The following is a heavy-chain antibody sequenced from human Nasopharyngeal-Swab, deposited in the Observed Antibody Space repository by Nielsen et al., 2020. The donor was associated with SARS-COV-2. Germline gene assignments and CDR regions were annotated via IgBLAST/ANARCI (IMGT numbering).Heavy chain of an antibody. J-gene: IGHJ4*02. D-gene: IGHD2/OR15-2a*01. CDR2: IYASGTT. CDR3: ARGGGRKIFFDY. CDR1: GDSISNTYY. V-gene: IGHV4-4*07. Sequence: SETLSLTCTVSGDSISNTYYWSWVRQPAGKGLEWIGRIYASGTTNYNPSLKSRVSMSVDTSKNQFSLNLRSVTAADTAVYYCARGGGRKIFFDYWGQGTLITLSS.